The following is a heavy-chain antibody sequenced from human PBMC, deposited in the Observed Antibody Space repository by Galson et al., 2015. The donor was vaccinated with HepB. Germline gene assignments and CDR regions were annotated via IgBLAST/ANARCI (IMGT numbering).Heavy chain of an antibody. D-gene: IGHD5-18*01. V-gene: IGHV3-23*01. CDR2: ISTNGATI. CDR3: AKGYGLFDS. J-gene: IGHJ5*01. Sequence: SLRLSCAASGFTFSRHTMSWLRQTPGQGLQWVSYISTNGATIHYADSVKGRFTVSRDNSNNMLYLQMNSLRAEDAGLYFCAKGYGLFDSWAQGILVTVSS. CDR1: GFTFSRHT.